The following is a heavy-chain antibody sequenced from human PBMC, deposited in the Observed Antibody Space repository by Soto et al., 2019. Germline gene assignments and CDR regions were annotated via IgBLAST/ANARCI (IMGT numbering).Heavy chain of an antibody. D-gene: IGHD1-1*01. CDR1: GFTLSNSV. Sequence: EVHLLQSGGGLVQPGGSLRLSCATSGFTLSNSVMSWVRQAPGKGLEWVSTIAGKTYYSDSVKGRFTISRDNSQSTLYLQLNSLRAEDTAVYYCARIIDVPTGMLDHWGQGTLVTVSS. CDR2: IAGKT. V-gene: IGHV3-23*01. CDR3: ARIIDVPTGMLDH. J-gene: IGHJ4*02.